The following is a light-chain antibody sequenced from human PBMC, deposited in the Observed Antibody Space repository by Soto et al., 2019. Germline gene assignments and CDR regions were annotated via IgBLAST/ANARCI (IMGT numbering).Light chain of an antibody. CDR1: QSISSW. J-gene: IGKJ1*01. CDR2: DAS. Sequence: DIQMSHPPSSSSASVRDRVVITARASQSISSWLAWYQQKPGKAPKLLTYDASSLESGVPSRFSGSGSGTDFTLTISSLQPDDFATYYCQHYNSYSEAFGQGTKVDI. V-gene: IGKV1-5*01. CDR3: QHYNSYSEA.